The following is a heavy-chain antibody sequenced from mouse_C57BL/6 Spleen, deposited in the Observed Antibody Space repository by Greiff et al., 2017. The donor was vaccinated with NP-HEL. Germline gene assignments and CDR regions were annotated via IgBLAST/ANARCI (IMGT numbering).Heavy chain of an antibody. V-gene: IGHV1-42*01. CDR1: GYSFTGYY. CDR2: INPSTGGT. Sequence: VQLQPSGPELVKPGASVKISCKASGYSFTGYYMNWVKQSPEKSLEWIGEINPSTGGTTYNQKFKAKATLTVDKSSSTAYMQLKSLTSEDSAVYYCATLLSSGTYYAMDYWGQGTSVTVSS. CDR3: ATLLSSGTYYAMDY. J-gene: IGHJ4*01. D-gene: IGHD2-10*01.